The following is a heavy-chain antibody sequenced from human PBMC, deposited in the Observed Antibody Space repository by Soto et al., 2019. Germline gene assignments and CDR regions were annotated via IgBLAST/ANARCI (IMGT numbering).Heavy chain of an antibody. V-gene: IGHV3-23*01. Sequence: PGGSLRLSCAASGFTFSSYAMSWVRQAPGKGLEWVSAISGSGGSTYYADSVKGRFTISRDNSKNTLYLQMNSLRAEDTAVYYCAKDLTMVRGVIIIEGVSWFDPWGQGTLVTVSS. J-gene: IGHJ5*02. CDR2: ISGSGGST. CDR3: AKDLTMVRGVIIIEGVSWFDP. CDR1: GFTFSSYA. D-gene: IGHD3-10*01.